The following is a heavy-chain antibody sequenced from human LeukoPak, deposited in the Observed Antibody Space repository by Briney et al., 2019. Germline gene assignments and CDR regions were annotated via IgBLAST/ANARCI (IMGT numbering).Heavy chain of an antibody. J-gene: IGHJ6*03. CDR1: AYSISSGYY. D-gene: IGHD6-6*01. Sequence: SETLSLTCTVSAYSISSGYYWGWIRQPPGKRLEWVGSIHSSGNTYYNPTLKSRVTISVDTSKNQFSLKLSSVTAADTAVYYCARHFEARRSYYMDVWGKGTTVTVSS. CDR2: IHSSGNT. CDR3: ARHFEARRSYYMDV. V-gene: IGHV4-38-2*02.